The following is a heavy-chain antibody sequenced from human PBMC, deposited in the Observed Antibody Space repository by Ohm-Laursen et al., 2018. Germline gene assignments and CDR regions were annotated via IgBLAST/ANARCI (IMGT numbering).Heavy chain of an antibody. CDR3: STDRKGYCSGGSCLNY. D-gene: IGHD2-15*01. CDR1: GFTFSNFW. J-gene: IGHJ4*02. V-gene: IGHV3-15*01. Sequence: SLRLSCTASGFTFSNFWMNWVRQAPGKGLEWVGRIKSKIDGATTDYAAPVKGRFTVSRDDSKNTLYLQMNSLKTEDTAVYYCSTDRKGYCSGGSCLNYWGQGTLVTVSS. CDR2: IKSKIDGATT.